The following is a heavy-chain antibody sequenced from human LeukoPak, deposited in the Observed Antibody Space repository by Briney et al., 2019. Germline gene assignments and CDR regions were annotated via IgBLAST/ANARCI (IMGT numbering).Heavy chain of an antibody. D-gene: IGHD3-16*01. CDR2: ISGSSTTM. CDR3: ARGGFKNTNPHDWYFDL. Sequence: GGSLRLSCAASGFTFSSYSMNWVRQAPGKGLEWVSYISGSSTTMHYADSVKGRFTISRDNAKNSLYLQMNSLRAEDTAVYYCARGGFKNTNPHDWYFDLGARAPLVIVPS. V-gene: IGHV3-48*04. J-gene: IGHJ2*01. CDR1: GFTFSSYS.